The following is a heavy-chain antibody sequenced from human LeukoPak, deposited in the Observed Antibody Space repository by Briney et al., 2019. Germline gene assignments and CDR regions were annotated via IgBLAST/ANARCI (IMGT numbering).Heavy chain of an antibody. Sequence: GGSLRLSCAASGFTFSSYAMSWVRQAPGKGLEWVSAISGSGGSTYYADSVKGRFTISRDNAKNSLYLQMNSLRAEDTAVYYCAREGYSYATIDYWGQGTLVTVSS. CDR3: AREGYSYATIDY. D-gene: IGHD5-18*01. CDR1: GFTFSSYA. V-gene: IGHV3-23*01. CDR2: ISGSGGST. J-gene: IGHJ4*02.